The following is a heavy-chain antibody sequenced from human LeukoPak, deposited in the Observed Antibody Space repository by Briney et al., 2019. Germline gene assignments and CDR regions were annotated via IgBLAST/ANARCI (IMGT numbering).Heavy chain of an antibody. Sequence: GGSLRLSGAASGFTFSRYGMHWVRQAPGKGLEWVSGISWNSGSIGYADSVKGRFTISRDNAKNSLYLQMDSLRAEDTSLYYCAKGDYYDSSGYYKIWGQGTLVTVSS. CDR3: AKGDYYDSSGYYKI. CDR1: GFTFSRYG. D-gene: IGHD3-22*01. CDR2: ISWNSGSI. J-gene: IGHJ4*02. V-gene: IGHV3-9*01.